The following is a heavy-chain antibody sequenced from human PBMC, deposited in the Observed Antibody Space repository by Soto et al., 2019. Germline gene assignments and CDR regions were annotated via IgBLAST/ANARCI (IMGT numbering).Heavy chain of an antibody. D-gene: IGHD2-2*01. Sequence: GGSLRLSCAASGFTFSSYAMSWVRQAPGKGLEWVSAISGSGGSTYYADSVKGRFTISRDNSKNTLYLQMNSLRAEDTAVYYCAKDLRKAGVYQPIIRGDAFDIWGQGTMVTVSS. J-gene: IGHJ3*02. CDR2: ISGSGGST. CDR3: AKDLRKAGVYQPIIRGDAFDI. CDR1: GFTFSSYA. V-gene: IGHV3-23*01.